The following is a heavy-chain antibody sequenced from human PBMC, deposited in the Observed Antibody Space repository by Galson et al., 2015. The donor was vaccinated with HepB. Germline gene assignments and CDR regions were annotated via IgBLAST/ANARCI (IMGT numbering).Heavy chain of an antibody. CDR2: IQQDGSER. Sequence: SLRLSCAASGFIFSTYWMNWVRQAPGRGLEWVAKIQQDGSERYYVDSVKGRFTISRDNAKNSLYLQMNSLGAEDTAVYYCARGYYAMDVWGQGTTVTVSS. CDR1: GFIFSTYW. V-gene: IGHV3-7*03. CDR3: ARGYYAMDV. J-gene: IGHJ6*02.